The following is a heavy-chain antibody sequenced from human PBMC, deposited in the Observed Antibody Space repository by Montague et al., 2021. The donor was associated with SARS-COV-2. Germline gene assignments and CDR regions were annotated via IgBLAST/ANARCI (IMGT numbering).Heavy chain of an antibody. D-gene: IGHD3-10*01. CDR2: ISYDGSNK. CDR3: ARDSHHSLLLWFGELPRQNWFDP. CDR1: GFTFSSYA. V-gene: IGHV3-30-3*01. Sequence: SLSLSCAASGFTFSSYAMHWVRQAPGKGLEWVAVISYDGSNKYYADSVKGRFTISRDNSKNTLYLQMNSLRAEDTAVYYCARDSHHSLLLWFGELPRQNWFDPWGQGTLVTVSS. J-gene: IGHJ5*02.